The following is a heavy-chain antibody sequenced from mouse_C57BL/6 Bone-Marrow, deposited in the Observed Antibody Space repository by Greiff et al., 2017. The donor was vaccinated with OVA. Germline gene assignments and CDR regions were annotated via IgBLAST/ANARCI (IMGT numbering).Heavy chain of an antibody. V-gene: IGHV6-3*01. CDR3: TINPYAMDY. CDR1: GFTFSNYW. Sequence: DVHLVESGGGLVQPGGSMKLSCVASGFTFSNYWMNWVRQSPEKGLEWVAQIRLKSDNYATHYAESVKGRFTISRDDSKSSVYLQMNNLRAEDTGIYYCTINPYAMDYWGQGTSVTVSS. D-gene: IGHD1-1*01. J-gene: IGHJ4*01. CDR2: IRLKSDNYAT.